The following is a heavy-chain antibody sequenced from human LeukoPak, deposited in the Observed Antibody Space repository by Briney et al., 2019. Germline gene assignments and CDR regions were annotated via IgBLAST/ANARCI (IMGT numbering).Heavy chain of an antibody. CDR3: ARGVGDILTGTYWYFDL. CDR1: GGSISSGSYY. Sequence: PSETLSLTCTVSGGSISSGSYYWNWIRQPAEKGLECFGHIYTSGSTNYNPSLKSRVAISVDTSKSQFSLKLSSVTAADTAVYYCARGVGDILTGTYWYFDLWGRGTLVTVSS. D-gene: IGHD3-9*01. J-gene: IGHJ2*01. V-gene: IGHV4-61*09. CDR2: IYTSGST.